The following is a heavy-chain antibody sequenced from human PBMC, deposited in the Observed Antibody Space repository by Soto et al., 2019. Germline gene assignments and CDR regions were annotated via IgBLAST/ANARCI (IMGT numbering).Heavy chain of an antibody. V-gene: IGHV1-2*04. Sequence: ASVKVSCKASGYTFTGYYMHWVRQAPGQGLEWMGWINPNSGGTNYAQKFQGWVTMTRDTSISTAYMELSRLRSDDTAVYYCARGGIQLWSPDKYYFDYWGQGTLVTVSS. CDR2: INPNSGGT. CDR1: GYTFTGYY. J-gene: IGHJ4*02. CDR3: ARGGIQLWSPDKYYFDY. D-gene: IGHD5-18*01.